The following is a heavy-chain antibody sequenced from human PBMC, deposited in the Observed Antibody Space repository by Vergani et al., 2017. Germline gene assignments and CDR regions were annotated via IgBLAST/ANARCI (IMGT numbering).Heavy chain of an antibody. Sequence: EVQLVESGGGLVQPCRSLRLSCAASGFTFDDYAMHWVRQAPGKGLEWVSGISWNGGSIGYADSVKGRFTISRDNAKNSLYLQMNSLRAEDTALYYCAKDSQWLVGGYFDYWGQGTLVTVSS. CDR1: GFTFDDYA. J-gene: IGHJ4*02. CDR2: ISWNGGSI. CDR3: AKDSQWLVGGYFDY. D-gene: IGHD6-19*01. V-gene: IGHV3-9*01.